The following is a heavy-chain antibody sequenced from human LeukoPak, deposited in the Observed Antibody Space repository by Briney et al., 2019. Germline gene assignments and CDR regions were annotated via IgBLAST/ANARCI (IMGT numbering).Heavy chain of an antibody. D-gene: IGHD4-11*01. CDR2: IYYSGST. Sequence: SETLSLTCTVSGGSISSYYWSWIRQPPGKGLELIGYIYYSGSTNYNPSLKSRVTISVDTSKNQFSLKLSSVTAADTAVYYCARLPDYSNYVDWFDPWGQGTLVTVSS. CDR1: GGSISSYY. V-gene: IGHV4-59*08. J-gene: IGHJ5*02. CDR3: ARLPDYSNYVDWFDP.